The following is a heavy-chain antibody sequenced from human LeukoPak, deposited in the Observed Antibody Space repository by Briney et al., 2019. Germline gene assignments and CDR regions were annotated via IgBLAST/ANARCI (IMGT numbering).Heavy chain of an antibody. CDR3: ARGRVAVFIGY. Sequence: KPSETLSLTCAVYGGSFSGCYWSWIRQPPGKGLEWIGEINHSGSTNYNPSLKSRVTISVDTSKNQFSLKLSSVTAADTAVYYCARGRVAVFIGYWGQRTLVTVSS. CDR2: INHSGST. CDR1: GGSFSGCY. V-gene: IGHV4-34*01. D-gene: IGHD2-21*01. J-gene: IGHJ4*02.